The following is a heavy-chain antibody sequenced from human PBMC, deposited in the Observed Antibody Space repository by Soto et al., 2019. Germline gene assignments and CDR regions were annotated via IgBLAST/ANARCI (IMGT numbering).Heavy chain of an antibody. D-gene: IGHD6-6*01. CDR1: GFTFSDYY. CDR3: ARGRSSSVFFDY. V-gene: IGHV3-11*01. J-gene: IGHJ4*02. CDR2: INSGDSTI. Sequence: QVQLVESGGGLVKPGGSLRLSCAASGFTFSDYYMSWIRQAPGKGLEWVSYINSGDSTIYYADSVKGRFTISRDNAKNSLYRQMNSLRAEDTAVYYCARGRSSSVFFDYWGQGTLVTVSS.